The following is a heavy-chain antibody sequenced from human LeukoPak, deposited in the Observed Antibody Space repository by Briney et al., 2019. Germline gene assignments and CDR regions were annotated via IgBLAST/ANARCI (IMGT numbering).Heavy chain of an antibody. D-gene: IGHD3-10*01. CDR3: ITDLGLTMIRGVIVS. CDR2: IKSKGDGETT. V-gene: IGHV3-15*01. Sequence: GESLRLSCAASGFTFTNAWMSWVRQAPGKGLEWVGRIKSKGDGETTDYAAPVKGRFTMSRDDSKDTLFLQMNGLMVEDTAPYYCITDLGLTMIRGVIVSWGQGTLVTVSS. J-gene: IGHJ4*02. CDR1: GFTFTNAW.